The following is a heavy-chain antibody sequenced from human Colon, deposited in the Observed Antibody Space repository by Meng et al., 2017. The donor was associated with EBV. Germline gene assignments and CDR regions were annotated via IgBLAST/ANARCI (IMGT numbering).Heavy chain of an antibody. J-gene: IGHJ5*02. CDR1: GFSLSTSEVG. Sequence: QIDLQESGPTMVKPTPTLTMSCTFSGFSLSTSEVGVGWIRQPPGKALEWLAVIYWDDDKRYSPSLKSRLTITKDTSKNQVVLTLTNMDPVDTATYYCALFTRSWFDPWGQGTLVTVSS. V-gene: IGHV2-5*02. D-gene: IGHD2-2*01. CDR2: IYWDDDK. CDR3: ALFTRSWFDP.